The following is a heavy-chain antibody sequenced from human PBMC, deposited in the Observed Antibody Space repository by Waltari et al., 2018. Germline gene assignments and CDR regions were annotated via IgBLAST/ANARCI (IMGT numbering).Heavy chain of an antibody. CDR1: GGTFSSYA. D-gene: IGHD2-15*01. J-gene: IGHJ3*02. V-gene: IGHV1-69*08. CDR2: IIPIFGTA. Sequence: QVQLVQSGAEVKKPGSSVKVSCKASGGTFSSYAISWVRQAPGQGLEWMGRIIPIFGTANYAQKFQGRVTITADKSTSTAYMELSSLRSEDTAVYYCARGRYCSGGSCNAFDIWGQGTMVTVSS. CDR3: ARGRYCSGGSCNAFDI.